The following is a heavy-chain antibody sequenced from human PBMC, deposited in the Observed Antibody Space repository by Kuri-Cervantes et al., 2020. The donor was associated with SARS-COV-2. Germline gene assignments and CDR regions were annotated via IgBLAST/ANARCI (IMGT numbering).Heavy chain of an antibody. D-gene: IGHD3-3*01. Sequence: SLKISCAASGFRFNDYALHWVRQAPGKGLEWVSGISWDSGSVGYADSVKGRFTISRDNAKNSLYLQMNSLRAEDTAVYYCARERGGFWSGYPDYWGQGTLVTVSS. J-gene: IGHJ4*02. CDR1: GFRFNDYA. CDR2: ISWDSGSV. V-gene: IGHV3-9*01. CDR3: ARERGGFWSGYPDY.